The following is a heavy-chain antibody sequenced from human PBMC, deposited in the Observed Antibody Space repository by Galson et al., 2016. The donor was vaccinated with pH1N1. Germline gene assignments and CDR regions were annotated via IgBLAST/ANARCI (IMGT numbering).Heavy chain of an antibody. Sequence: LSLTCTVSGGSVNSGAQYWGWIRQHPGKGLEWIAYIYYTGKTYYNPSLESRLTISIDTSQNQFSLKLTSLTVADTAIYYCARVGVKARTIVPAASYWFDPWGPGTLVTDSS. CDR1: GGSVNSGAQY. CDR3: ARVGVKARTIVPAASYWFDP. J-gene: IGHJ5*02. V-gene: IGHV4-31*03. CDR2: IYYTGKT. D-gene: IGHD2-2*01.